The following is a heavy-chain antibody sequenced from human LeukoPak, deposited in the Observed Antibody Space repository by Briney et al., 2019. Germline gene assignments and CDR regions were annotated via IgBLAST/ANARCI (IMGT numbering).Heavy chain of an antibody. Sequence: GGSLRLSCATSGFTFSSYWMSWVRQVPGKGLEWVASIGQDGSAKTYVDSVKGRFTISRDNSKNTLYLQMNSLRAEDTAVYYCAKEGEYSSSSDYWGQGTLVTVSS. J-gene: IGHJ4*02. CDR2: IGQDGSAK. V-gene: IGHV3-7*03. CDR3: AKEGEYSSSSDY. CDR1: GFTFSSYW. D-gene: IGHD6-6*01.